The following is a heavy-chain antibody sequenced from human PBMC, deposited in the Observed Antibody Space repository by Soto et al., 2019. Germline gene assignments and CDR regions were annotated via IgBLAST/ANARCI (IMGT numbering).Heavy chain of an antibody. CDR2: LSYEGSEE. CDR1: GFNFGFFG. CDR3: AXTRRSSLLEVAGPGFEY. Sequence: SGVSLRLSCAASGFNFGFFGMHWVRQAPGKGLEWLSVLSYEGSEEYYADSVRGRFTISRDNSKNTLFLQMDSLRVDDTGVYYRAXTRRSSLLEVAGPGFEYWGQGTLVTVSS. J-gene: IGHJ4*02. V-gene: IGHV3-30*03. D-gene: IGHD6-19*01.